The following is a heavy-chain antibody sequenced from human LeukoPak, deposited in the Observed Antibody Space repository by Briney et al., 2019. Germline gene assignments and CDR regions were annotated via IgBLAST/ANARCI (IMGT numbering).Heavy chain of an antibody. Sequence: GGSLRLSCAASGFTFSSYAMHWVRQAPGKGLEWVSAISGSGGSTYYADSVKGRFTISRDNSKNTLYLQMNSLRAEDTAVYYCAKDTYYYDSSGPPYDAFDIWGQGTMVTVSS. J-gene: IGHJ3*02. CDR2: ISGSGGST. CDR3: AKDTYYYDSSGPPYDAFDI. V-gene: IGHV3-23*01. D-gene: IGHD3-22*01. CDR1: GFTFSSYA.